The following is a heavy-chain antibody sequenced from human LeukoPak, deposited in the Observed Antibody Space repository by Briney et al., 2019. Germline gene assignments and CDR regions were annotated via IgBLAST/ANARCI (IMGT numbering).Heavy chain of an antibody. V-gene: IGHV4-30-2*01. CDR2: IYHSGST. D-gene: IGHD2-2*01. CDR3: ARDPEVGALDY. Sequence: SETLSLTCTVSGGSISSGGYCWSWIRQPPGKGLEWIGYIYHSGSTYYNPSLKSRVTISVDRSKNQFSLKLSSVTAADTAVYYCARDPEVGALDYWGQGTLVTVSS. J-gene: IGHJ4*02. CDR1: GGSISSGGYC.